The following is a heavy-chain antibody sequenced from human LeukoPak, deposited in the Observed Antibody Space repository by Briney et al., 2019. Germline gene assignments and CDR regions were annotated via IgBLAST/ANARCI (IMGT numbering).Heavy chain of an antibody. Sequence: GGSLRLSCAASGFTISTYWMTWVRQAPGKGLEWVSSISSGSSYIYYADSLKGRFTISRDNAKNSLYLQMNSLRAEDTAVYYCARDVSRISDYWGQGTLVTVSS. J-gene: IGHJ4*02. V-gene: IGHV3-21*01. CDR2: ISSGSSYI. D-gene: IGHD2-15*01. CDR1: GFTISTYW. CDR3: ARDVSRISDY.